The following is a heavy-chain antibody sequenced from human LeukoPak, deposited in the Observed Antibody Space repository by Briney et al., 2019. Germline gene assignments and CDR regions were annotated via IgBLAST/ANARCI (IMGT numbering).Heavy chain of an antibody. CDR3: ARGYYGSVTYYNAEKHGMDV. Sequence: GGSLRLSCAASGFTFSSHSMNWVRQAPGKGLEWVSYISSSSSTIYYAGSVKGRFTISRDNAKNSLYLQMNSLRAEDTAVYYCARGYYGSVTYYNAEKHGMDVWGQGTTVTVSS. J-gene: IGHJ6*02. CDR1: GFTFSSHS. CDR2: ISSSSSTI. V-gene: IGHV3-48*04. D-gene: IGHD3-10*01.